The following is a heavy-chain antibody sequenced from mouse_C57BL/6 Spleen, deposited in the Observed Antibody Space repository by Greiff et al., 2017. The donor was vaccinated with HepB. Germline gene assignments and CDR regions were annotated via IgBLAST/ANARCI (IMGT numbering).Heavy chain of an antibody. D-gene: IGHD4-1*01. CDR3: ARSTAGTNYFDV. CDR2: IDPSDSYT. V-gene: IGHV1-50*01. Sequence: VQLQQSGAELVKPGASVKLSCKASGYTFTSYWMQWVKQRPGQGLEWIGEIDPSDSYTNYNQKFKGKATLTVDTSSSTAYMQLSSLTSEDSAVYYCARSTAGTNYFDVWGTGTTVTVSS. J-gene: IGHJ1*03. CDR1: GYTFTSYW.